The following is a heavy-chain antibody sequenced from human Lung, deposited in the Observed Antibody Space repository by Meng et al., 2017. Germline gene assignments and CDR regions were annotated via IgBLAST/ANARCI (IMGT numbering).Heavy chain of an antibody. CDR2: INHSGST. CDR3: ARPKQANWYFDL. D-gene: IGHD1/OR15-1a*01. V-gene: IGHV4-34*01. CDR1: GGSFSGYY. J-gene: IGHJ2*01. Sequence: QVQLQQWGAGLLKPSETLSLTCAVYGGSFSGYYWSWIRQPPGKGLEWIGEINHSGSTNYNPSLKSRVTISVDTSKNQFSVKLSSVTAADTAVYYCARPKQANWYFDLWGRGTLVTVAS.